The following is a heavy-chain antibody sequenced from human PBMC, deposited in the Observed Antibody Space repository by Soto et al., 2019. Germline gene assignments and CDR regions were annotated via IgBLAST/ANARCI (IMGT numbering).Heavy chain of an antibody. J-gene: IGHJ4*02. Sequence: SETLSLTCTVSGASVSSYYWSWIRQPPGKGLQWIGNIFYSGSTTHYNPSLKSRVTISVDMSNNQYSLKLSSVTAADTAVYYCAKSGDSSGYYYGDDYWGQGTLVTVSS. V-gene: IGHV4-59*02. CDR3: AKSGDSSGYYYGDDY. CDR1: GASVSSYY. CDR2: IFYSGST. D-gene: IGHD3-22*01.